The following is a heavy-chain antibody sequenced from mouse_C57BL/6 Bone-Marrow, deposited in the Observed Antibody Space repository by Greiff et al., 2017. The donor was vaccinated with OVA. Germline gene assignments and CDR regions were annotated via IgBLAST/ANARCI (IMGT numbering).Heavy chain of an antibody. D-gene: IGHD2-4*01. V-gene: IGHV1-26*01. CDR2: INPNNGGT. Sequence: VQLQQSGPELVKPGASVKISCKASGYTFTDYYMNWVKQSHGKSLEWIGDINPNNGGTSYNQKFKGKATLTVDKSSSTAYMELRSLTSEDSAVYYCARERVYDDDGGYWYFDVWGTGTTVTVSS. J-gene: IGHJ1*03. CDR3: ARERVYDDDGGYWYFDV. CDR1: GYTFTDYY.